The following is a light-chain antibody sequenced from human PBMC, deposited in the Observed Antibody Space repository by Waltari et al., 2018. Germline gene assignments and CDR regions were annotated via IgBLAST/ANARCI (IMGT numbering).Light chain of an antibody. CDR2: GAS. Sequence: ETVVTQSPATLSVSPGDRATLSCKTSQSIGSRLAWYQQKPGQPPRLLISGASVRAIDIPARFSGSGSETEFTLTISSLQSEDCAVYYCQQYNNWPPGTFGQGTKVEI. CDR3: QQYNNWPPGT. CDR1: QSIGSR. J-gene: IGKJ1*01. V-gene: IGKV3-15*01.